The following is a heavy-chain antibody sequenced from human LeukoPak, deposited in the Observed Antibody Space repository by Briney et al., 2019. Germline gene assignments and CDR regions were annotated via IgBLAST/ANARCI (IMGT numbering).Heavy chain of an antibody. CDR3: ARDLSGIFDT. V-gene: IGHV6-1*01. CDR2: TYYRSKWYR. D-gene: IGHD3-16*02. J-gene: IGHJ5*02. CDR1: GDSVSDNRAA. Sequence: SQTLSLTCAISGDSVSDNRAAWNWIRQSPSRGLEWLGRTYYRSKWYRDYAVSVKTRIAINPDTSKNQFFLQVNSVTPEDTAVYYCARDLSGIFDTWGQGTLVTVSS.